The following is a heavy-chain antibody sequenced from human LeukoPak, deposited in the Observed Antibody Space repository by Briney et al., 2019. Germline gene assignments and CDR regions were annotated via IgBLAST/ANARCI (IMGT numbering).Heavy chain of an antibody. CDR1: GYTFTAYS. CDR3: ARDLDYYGSGSFFNI. CDR2: INPNSGGT. Sequence: GASVKVSCKASGYTFTAYSMHWVRQAPGPGLEWMGWINPNSGGTNYAQKFQGRVTMTRDTSITTAYMELSRLRSDDTAVYYCARDLDYYGSGSFFNIWGQGTMVTVSS. J-gene: IGHJ3*02. V-gene: IGHV1-2*02. D-gene: IGHD3-10*01.